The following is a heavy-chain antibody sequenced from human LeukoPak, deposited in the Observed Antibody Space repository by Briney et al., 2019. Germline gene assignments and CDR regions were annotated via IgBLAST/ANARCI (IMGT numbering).Heavy chain of an antibody. D-gene: IGHD3-3*01. J-gene: IGHJ4*02. V-gene: IGHV3-7*03. CDR3: ARDQYDTWSRRGNFDS. CDR1: GFTFGKYW. CDR2: IKLDGSEK. Sequence: GGSLRLSCVASGFTFGKYWMSWVRRAPGKGLEWVANIKLDGSEKNYVDSVKGRFTISRDNTKNSLYLQMNSLRAEDTAVFYCARDQYDTWSRRGNFDSWGQGTLVIVSS.